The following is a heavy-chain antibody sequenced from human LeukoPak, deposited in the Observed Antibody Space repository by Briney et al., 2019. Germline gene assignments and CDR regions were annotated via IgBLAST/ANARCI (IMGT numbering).Heavy chain of an antibody. D-gene: IGHD3-10*01. J-gene: IGHJ4*02. CDR2: ISSSSSYI. V-gene: IGHV3-21*04. CDR1: GFTFSSYS. CDR3: AKSFGARGSPFDY. Sequence: GGSLRLSCAASGFTFSSYSMNWVRQAPGKGLEWVSSISSSSSYIYYADSVKGRFTISRDNAKNSLYLQMNSLRAEDTALYYCAKSFGARGSPFDYWGQGTLVTVSS.